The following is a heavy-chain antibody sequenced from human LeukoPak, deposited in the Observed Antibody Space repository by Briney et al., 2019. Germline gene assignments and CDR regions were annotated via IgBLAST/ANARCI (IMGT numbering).Heavy chain of an antibody. CDR1: GGSISNYY. J-gene: IGHJ3*02. CDR2: IHSTGST. D-gene: IGHD1-1*01. V-gene: IGHV4-4*07. Sequence: SETLSLTCTVSGGSISNYYWSWIRQPAGRGLEWIGCIHSTGSTNYNPSLKSRVTMSPDMSKNQFSLNLRSVTAADTAVYYCARGAATVSNDAFDIWGQGTMVTVSS. CDR3: ARGAATVSNDAFDI.